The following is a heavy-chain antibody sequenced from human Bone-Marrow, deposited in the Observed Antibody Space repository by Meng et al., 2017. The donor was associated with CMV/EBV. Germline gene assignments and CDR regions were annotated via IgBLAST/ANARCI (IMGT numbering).Heavy chain of an antibody. J-gene: IGHJ6*02. CDR3: ARRYYDFWSGYPFPGSVSDYGMDV. Sequence: GESLKISCKRSGYSFTRYWFGWVRRMHGKGLELMGIIYPGDSDTRYSPFFQGEVTISADKSISTAYLQWSSLKASDTAMYYCARRYYDFWSGYPFPGSVSDYGMDVWGQGTTVTVSS. V-gene: IGHV5-51*01. CDR2: IYPGDSDT. CDR1: GYSFTRYW. D-gene: IGHD3-3*01.